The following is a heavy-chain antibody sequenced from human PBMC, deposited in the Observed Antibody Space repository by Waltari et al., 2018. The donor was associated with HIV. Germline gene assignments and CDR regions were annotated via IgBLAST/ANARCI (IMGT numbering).Heavy chain of an antibody. J-gene: IGHJ4*02. Sequence: QVQLQESGPRLVKPSQTLSVTCTVSGASVTSGEHYWTWLRQAPGGGIEWVGYIYSTGSTYYSPSIKSRRSMSLDKSKNQFSLRLTSVTAADTAIYYCAREVYCSGASCSTHYFFDFWGQGILVPVSS. CDR1: GASVTSGEHY. D-gene: IGHD2-15*01. CDR3: AREVYCSGASCSTHYFFDF. CDR2: IYSTGST. V-gene: IGHV4-30-4*08.